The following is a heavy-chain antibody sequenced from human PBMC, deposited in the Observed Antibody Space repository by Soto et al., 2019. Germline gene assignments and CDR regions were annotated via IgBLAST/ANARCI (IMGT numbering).Heavy chain of an antibody. J-gene: IGHJ6*03. CDR1: GYTFTSYA. CDR3: ATDRAAAGIGLGGYMDV. Sequence: ASVKVSCKASGYTFTSYAMHWVRQAPGQRLEWMGGINAGDGETIYAQKFQGRVTMTEDTSTDTAYMELSSLRSEDTAVYYCATDRAAAGIGLGGYMDVWGKGTTVTISS. D-gene: IGHD6-13*01. V-gene: IGHV1-3*01. CDR2: INAGDGET.